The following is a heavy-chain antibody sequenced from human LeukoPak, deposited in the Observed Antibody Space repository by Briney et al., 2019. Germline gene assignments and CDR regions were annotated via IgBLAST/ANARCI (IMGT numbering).Heavy chain of an antibody. D-gene: IGHD3-22*01. CDR3: ATDFYDTT. V-gene: IGHV3-15*07. CDR2: IKSKTDGGTI. CDR1: GFTFSNAW. Sequence: SGGSLRLSCAASGFTFSNAWTNWVRQAPGKGLEWVGRIKSKTDGGTIDYAAPVKGRFALSRDDSKNTLYLHMSSLQTEDTAVYYCATDFYDTTWGQGTLVTVSS. J-gene: IGHJ5*02.